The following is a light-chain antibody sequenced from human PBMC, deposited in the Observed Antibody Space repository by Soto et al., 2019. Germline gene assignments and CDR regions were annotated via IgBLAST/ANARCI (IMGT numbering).Light chain of an antibody. V-gene: IGKV3-20*01. CDR2: GAS. J-gene: IGKJ1*01. Sequence: EIVLTQSPGTLSLSPGERATLSCRASQSVSNNYLAWYQQKPGQAPRLLIYGASNRATGIPDRFSGSGSGTDFTLTITRLQPDDFATYYCQHYNSFSRTFGQGTKVDI. CDR1: QSVSNNY. CDR3: QHYNSFSRT.